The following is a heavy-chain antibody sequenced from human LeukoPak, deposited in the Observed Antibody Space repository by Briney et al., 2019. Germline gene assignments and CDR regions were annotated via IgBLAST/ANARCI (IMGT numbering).Heavy chain of an antibody. CDR2: INPNSGGT. V-gene: IGHV1-2*04. CDR3: ASRYGSDPDAFDI. D-gene: IGHD3-10*01. CDR1: GYTFTGYY. J-gene: IGHJ3*02. Sequence: GASVKVSCKASGYTFTGYYMHWVRQAPGQGLERMGWINPNSGGTNYAQKFQGWVTMTRDTSISTAYMELSRLRSDDTAVYYCASRYGSDPDAFDIWGQGTMVTVSS.